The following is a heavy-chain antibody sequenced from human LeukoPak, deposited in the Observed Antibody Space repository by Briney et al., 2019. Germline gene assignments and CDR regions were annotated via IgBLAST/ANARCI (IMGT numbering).Heavy chain of an antibody. CDR3: AKSHSIAVAGYFDY. D-gene: IGHD6-19*01. CDR1: GFTFSSYA. Sequence: PGGSLRLSCAASGFTFSSYAMSWVRQAPGKGLEWVSVISGSGGSTYYADSVKGRFTISRDISKNTLYLQMNSLRAEDTAVYYCAKSHSIAVAGYFDYWGQGTLVTVSS. CDR2: ISGSGGST. V-gene: IGHV3-23*01. J-gene: IGHJ4*02.